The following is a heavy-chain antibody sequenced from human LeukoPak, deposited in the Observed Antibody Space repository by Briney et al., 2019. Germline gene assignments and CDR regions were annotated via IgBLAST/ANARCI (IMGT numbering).Heavy chain of an antibody. CDR2: IYTSGST. V-gene: IGHV4-61*02. D-gene: IGHD5-18*01. CDR1: GGSISSGSHY. J-gene: IGHJ6*03. CDR3: ARDRRYSYGSKYYYYHMDV. Sequence: PSETLSLTCTVSGGSISSGSHYWSWIRQPAGKGLEWIGRIYTSGSTNYNPSLKSRVTISVDTSKNQFSLKLSSVTAADTAVYYCARDRRYSYGSKYYYYHMDVWGKGTTVTISS.